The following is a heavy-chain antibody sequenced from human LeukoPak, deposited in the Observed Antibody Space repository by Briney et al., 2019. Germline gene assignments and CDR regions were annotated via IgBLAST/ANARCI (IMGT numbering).Heavy chain of an antibody. V-gene: IGHV3-48*01. Sequence: GGSLRLSCAASGFTFSSYAMSWVRQAPGKGLEWVSYISSSSTIYYADSVKGRFTISRDNAKNSLYLQMNSLRAEDTAVYYCARGRDYSSSWYLNWFDPWGQGTLVTVSS. J-gene: IGHJ5*02. CDR2: ISSSSTI. D-gene: IGHD6-13*01. CDR3: ARGRDYSSSWYLNWFDP. CDR1: GFTFSSYA.